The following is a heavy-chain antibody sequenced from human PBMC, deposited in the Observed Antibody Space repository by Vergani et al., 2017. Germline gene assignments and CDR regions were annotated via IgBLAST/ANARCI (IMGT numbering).Heavy chain of an antibody. CDR2: IIPLFGTA. Sequence: QVQLVQSGAEVKKPGSSVKVSCKASGGTFSSYASSGVRQAPGQGLEWMGGIIPLFGTANYAQKFQGRVTITADKSTSTAYMELSSLRSEATAVYYCATDAYCGGDCYSGVFDIWGQGTMVTVSS. D-gene: IGHD2-21*02. J-gene: IGHJ3*02. V-gene: IGHV1-69*06. CDR1: GGTFSSYA. CDR3: ATDAYCGGDCYSGVFDI.